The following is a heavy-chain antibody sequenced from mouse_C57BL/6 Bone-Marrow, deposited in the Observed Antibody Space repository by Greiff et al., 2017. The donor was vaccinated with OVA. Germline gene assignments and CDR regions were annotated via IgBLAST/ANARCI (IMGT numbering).Heavy chain of an antibody. D-gene: IGHD1-1*02. Sequence: EVKVVESGGGLVKPGGSLKLSCAASGFTFSDYGMHWVRQAPEKGLEWVAYISSGSSTIYYADTVKGRFTISRDNAKNTLFLQMTSLRSEDTAMYYCARGGSKPYYYAMDYWGQGTSVTVSS. CDR2: ISSGSSTI. J-gene: IGHJ4*01. CDR3: ARGGSKPYYYAMDY. CDR1: GFTFSDYG. V-gene: IGHV5-17*01.